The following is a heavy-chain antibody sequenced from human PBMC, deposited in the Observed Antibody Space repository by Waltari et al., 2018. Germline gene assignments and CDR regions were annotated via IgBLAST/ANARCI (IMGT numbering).Heavy chain of an antibody. CDR3: AKHGGGSYYYDSSDYRNIDY. CDR1: GYRFTSYW. J-gene: IGHJ4*02. Sequence: EVQLVQSGAEVKKSGESLRISCKGSGYRFTSYWISWVRQMPGKGLEWMGNIYPSDSYTTYSPSFQGHVTISADKSISTAYVQWSSLKASDTAMYYCAKHGGGSYYYDSSDYRNIDYWGQGTLVIVSS. CDR2: IYPSDSYT. D-gene: IGHD3-22*01. V-gene: IGHV5-10-1*03.